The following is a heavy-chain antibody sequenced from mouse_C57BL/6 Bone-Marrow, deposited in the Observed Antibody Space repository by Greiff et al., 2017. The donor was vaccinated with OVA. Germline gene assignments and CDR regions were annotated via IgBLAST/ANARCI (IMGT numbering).Heavy chain of an antibody. D-gene: IGHD1-1*01. J-gene: IGHJ3*01. Sequence: VQLQQSGAELARPGASVKLSCKASGYTFTSYGISWVKQRTGQGLEWIGEIYPRSGNTYYNEKFKGKATLTADKSSSTAYMELRSLTSEDSAVYFCARIDYYGSSYVGFAYWGQGTLVTVSA. V-gene: IGHV1-81*01. CDR3: ARIDYYGSSYVGFAY. CDR2: IYPRSGNT. CDR1: GYTFTSYG.